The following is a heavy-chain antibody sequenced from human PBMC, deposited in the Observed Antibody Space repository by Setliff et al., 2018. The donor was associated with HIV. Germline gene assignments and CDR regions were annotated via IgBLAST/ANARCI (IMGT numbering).Heavy chain of an antibody. CDR3: ARDPGGESWLDV. Sequence: GGSLRLSCAASGFTFSSYWMHWVRQVPGKGLVWVSRINSDGSSTTYADFVKGRFTISRDNADNSVSLQMNNLRAEDTAVYYCARDPGGESWLDVWGQGVLVTVSS. CDR1: GFTFSSYW. D-gene: IGHD4-17*01. CDR2: INSDGSST. J-gene: IGHJ5*02. V-gene: IGHV3-74*03.